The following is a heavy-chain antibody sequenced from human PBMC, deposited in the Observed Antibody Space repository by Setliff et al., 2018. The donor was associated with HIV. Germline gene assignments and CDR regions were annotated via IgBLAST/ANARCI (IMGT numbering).Heavy chain of an antibody. CDR3: ARDHIAARSVDY. Sequence: ASVKVSCKASGYTFSRYGITWIRQAPGQGLEWMGLIGPSGSSTTYAQNFQGKVTMSRDTSTNTVYMELSSLRSEDTAVYYCARDHIAARSVDYWGQGTLVTVSS. CDR2: IGPSGSST. V-gene: IGHV1-46*01. D-gene: IGHD6-6*01. CDR1: GYTFSRYG. J-gene: IGHJ4*02.